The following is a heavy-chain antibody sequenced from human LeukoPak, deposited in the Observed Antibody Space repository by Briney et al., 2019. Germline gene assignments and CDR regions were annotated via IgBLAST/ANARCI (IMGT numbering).Heavy chain of an antibody. CDR1: GFTFSTYG. CDR2: IGYDGSRR. V-gene: IGHV3-30*02. CDR3: VKDLNGDYYY. J-gene: IGHJ4*02. D-gene: IGHD4-17*01. Sequence: SGGSLRLSCAASGFTFSTYGMHWVRQAPVKGLEWVAFIGYDGSRRYYVDSVKGRFTISRDNSKNTLYLQMNSPRAEDTAVYYCVKDLNGDYYYWGQGTLVTVSS.